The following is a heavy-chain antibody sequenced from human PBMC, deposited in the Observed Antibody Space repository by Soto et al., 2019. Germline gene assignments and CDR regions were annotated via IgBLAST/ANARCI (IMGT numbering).Heavy chain of an antibody. CDR3: ARARITIFGVVKPYFDY. J-gene: IGHJ4*02. CDR1: GFTFSSYW. D-gene: IGHD3-3*01. V-gene: IGHV3-7*01. Sequence: EVQLVESGGGLVQPGGSLRLSCAASGFTFSSYWMSWVRQAPGKGLEWVANIKQDGSEKYYEDSVKGRFTISRDNAKNSLYLQMYSLRADDTAVYYCARARITIFGVVKPYFDYWGQGTLVTVSS. CDR2: IKQDGSEK.